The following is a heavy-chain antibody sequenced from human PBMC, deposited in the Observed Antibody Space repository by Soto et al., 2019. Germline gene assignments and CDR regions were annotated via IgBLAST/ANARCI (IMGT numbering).Heavy chain of an antibody. CDR3: ATHPPGIAVAGPIHY. Sequence: SETLSLTCTVSGGSISSSSYYWGWIRQPPGKGLEWIGSIYYSGSTYYNPSLKSRVTISVDTSKNQFSLKLSSVTAADTAVYYCATHPPGIAVAGPIHYWGQGTLVTVSS. CDR1: GGSISSSSYY. J-gene: IGHJ4*02. D-gene: IGHD6-19*01. V-gene: IGHV4-39*01. CDR2: IYYSGST.